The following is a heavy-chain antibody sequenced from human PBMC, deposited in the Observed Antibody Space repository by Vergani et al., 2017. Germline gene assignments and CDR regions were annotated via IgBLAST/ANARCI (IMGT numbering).Heavy chain of an antibody. CDR3: ARHRGWGLVVGAATPWYYYYGMDV. Sequence: EVQLVQSGAEVKKPGESLKISCKGSGYSFTSYWIGWVRQMPGKGLEWMGIIYLGDSDTRYSPSFQGQVTISADKSISTAYLQWSSLKASDTAMYYCARHRGWGLVVGAATPWYYYYGMDVWGQGTTVTVSS. V-gene: IGHV5-51*01. CDR2: IYLGDSDT. D-gene: IGHD2-15*01. CDR1: GYSFTSYW. J-gene: IGHJ6*02.